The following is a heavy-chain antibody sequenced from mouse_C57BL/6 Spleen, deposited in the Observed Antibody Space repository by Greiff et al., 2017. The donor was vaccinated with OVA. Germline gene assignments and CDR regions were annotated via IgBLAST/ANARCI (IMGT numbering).Heavy chain of an antibody. CDR3: ARRPSYGSSYQDYAMDD. D-gene: IGHD1-1*01. CDR2: IYPRSGNT. J-gene: IGHJ4*01. V-gene: IGHV1-81*01. CDR1: GYTFTSYG. Sequence: QVQLQQSGAELARPGASVKLSCKASGYTFTSYGISWVKQRTGQGLEWIGEIYPRSGNTYYNEKFKGKATLTADKSSSTAYMELRSLTSEDSAVYFCARRPSYGSSYQDYAMDDWGQGTSVTVSS.